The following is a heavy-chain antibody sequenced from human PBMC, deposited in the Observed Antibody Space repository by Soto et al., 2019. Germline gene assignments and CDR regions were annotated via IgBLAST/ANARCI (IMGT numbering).Heavy chain of an antibody. J-gene: IGHJ4*02. CDR1: GYTFTSYD. D-gene: IGHD6-6*01. CDR2: MNPNSGNT. CDR3: ARGEGIADRHERDY. Sequence: QVQLVQSGAEVKKPGASVKVSCKASGYTFTSYDINWVRQATGQGLEWMGWMNPNSGNTGYAQKVQGRVTMTSNTTISTAYMEVSRLRSEDPVVYYCARGEGIADRHERDYWGQGTLVTVS. V-gene: IGHV1-8*01.